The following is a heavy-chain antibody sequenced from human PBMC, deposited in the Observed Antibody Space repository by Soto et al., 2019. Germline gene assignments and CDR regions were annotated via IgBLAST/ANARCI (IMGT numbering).Heavy chain of an antibody. CDR3: ARGVGSNGTPYYYYGMDV. CDR1: GFTFSSYA. D-gene: IGHD5-18*01. V-gene: IGHV3-30-3*01. J-gene: IGHJ6*02. Sequence: PGGSLRLSCAASGFTFSSYAMHWVRQAPGKGLEWVAVISYDGSNKYYADSVKGRFTISRDNSKNTLYLQMNSLRAEDTAVYYWARGVGSNGTPYYYYGMDVWGQGTTVTVSS. CDR2: ISYDGSNK.